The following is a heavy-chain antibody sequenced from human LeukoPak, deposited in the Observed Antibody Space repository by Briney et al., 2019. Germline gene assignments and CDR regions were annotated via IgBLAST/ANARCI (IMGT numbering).Heavy chain of an antibody. V-gene: IGHV4-61*02. D-gene: IGHD3-22*01. Sequence: PSQTLSLTCTVSGGSISSGSYYWSWIRQPAGKGLEWIGRIYTSGSTNYNPSLKSRVTISVDTSKNQFSLKLSSVTAADTAVYYCARERGVITALDYWGQGTLVTVSS. CDR2: IYTSGST. CDR1: GGSISSGSYY. J-gene: IGHJ4*02. CDR3: ARERGVITALDY.